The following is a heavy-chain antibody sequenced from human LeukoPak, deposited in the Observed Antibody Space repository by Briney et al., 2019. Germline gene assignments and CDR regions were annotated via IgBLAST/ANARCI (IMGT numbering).Heavy chain of an antibody. CDR2: IYYSGST. CDR3: ARGTRPELKSSGYYYETRSDAFDI. J-gene: IGHJ3*02. V-gene: IGHV4-61*08. CDR1: GGSISSGGYY. D-gene: IGHD3-22*01. Sequence: SQTLSLTCTVSGGSISSGGYYWSWIRQPPGKGLEWIGYIYYSGSTNYNPSLKSRVTISVDTSKNQFSLKLSSVTAADTAVYYCARGTRPELKSSGYYYETRSDAFDIWGQGTMVTVSS.